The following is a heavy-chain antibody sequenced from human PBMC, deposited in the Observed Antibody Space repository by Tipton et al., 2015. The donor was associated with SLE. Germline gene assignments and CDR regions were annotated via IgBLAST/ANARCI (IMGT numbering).Heavy chain of an antibody. CDR1: GGSITSSSYY. CDR3: ASRGRWEQPEDY. D-gene: IGHD1-26*01. CDR2: IYYSGNT. J-gene: IGHJ4*02. Sequence: LRLSCTVSGGSITSSSYYWGWIRQPPGKGLEWIGNIYYSGNTYYNPSLKSRVTISGDTSKNQVSLRLSSVTAADTAVYYCASRGRWEQPEDYWGQGTLVTVSS. V-gene: IGHV4-39*07.